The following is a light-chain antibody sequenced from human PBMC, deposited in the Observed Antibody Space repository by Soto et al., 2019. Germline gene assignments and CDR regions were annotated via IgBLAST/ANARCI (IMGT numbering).Light chain of an antibody. Sequence: DIQMTQSPSTLSGSVGDRVTITCRASQTISSWLAWYQQKPGKAPKLLIYKASTLKSGVPSRFSGSGSGTEYPITISSLQTDDFATYYCQHYNSYSEAFGQGTKVELK. CDR3: QHYNSYSEA. J-gene: IGKJ1*01. V-gene: IGKV1-5*03. CDR2: KAS. CDR1: QTISSW.